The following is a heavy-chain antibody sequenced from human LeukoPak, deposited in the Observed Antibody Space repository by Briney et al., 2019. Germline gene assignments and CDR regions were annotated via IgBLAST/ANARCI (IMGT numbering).Heavy chain of an antibody. V-gene: IGHV3-30*04. Sequence: GGSLSLSCAASGLTFRSYAMHWVRQPPGKGLEWVAVISYDGSNKYYADSVKGRFTISRDNSKNTLYLQMNSLRAEDTAVYYCARLIVVPAAPTDYWGQGTLVTVSS. CDR3: ARLIVVPAAPTDY. J-gene: IGHJ4*02. CDR2: ISYDGSNK. D-gene: IGHD2-2*01. CDR1: GLTFRSYA.